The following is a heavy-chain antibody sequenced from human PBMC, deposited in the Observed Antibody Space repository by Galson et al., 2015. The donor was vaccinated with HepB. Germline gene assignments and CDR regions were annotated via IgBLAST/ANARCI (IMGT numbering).Heavy chain of an antibody. D-gene: IGHD2-2*01. CDR2: ISSSGSTI. Sequence: SLRLSCAASGFTFSDYYMSWIRQAPGKGLEWVSYISSSGSTIYYADSVKGRFTISRDYAKNSLYLQMNSLRAEDTDVYYCARVRQVPAAMGYYMDVWGKGTTVTVSS. V-gene: IGHV3-11*01. CDR3: ARVRQVPAAMGYYMDV. CDR1: GFTFSDYY. J-gene: IGHJ6*03.